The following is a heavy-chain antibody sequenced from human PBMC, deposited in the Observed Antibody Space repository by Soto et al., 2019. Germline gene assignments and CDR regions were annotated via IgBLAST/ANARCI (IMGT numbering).Heavy chain of an antibody. V-gene: IGHV1-46*01. Sequence: QVQLVQSGAEVKKPGASVKISCKASGYTFTSYYIHWVRQAPGQGLEWMTMIDPSGGSTRYAQQFQGRVTMTRDTSTSTVYLLLSSLRSDDTAVYYCARRDGAFDIWGQGTVVTVSS. J-gene: IGHJ3*02. CDR2: IDPSGGST. CDR1: GYTFTSYY. CDR3: ARRDGAFDI.